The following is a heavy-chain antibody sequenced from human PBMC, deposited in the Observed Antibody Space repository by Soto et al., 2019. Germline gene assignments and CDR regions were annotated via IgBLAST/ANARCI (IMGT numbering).Heavy chain of an antibody. D-gene: IGHD1-26*01. J-gene: IGHJ4*02. CDR2: ISYDGSNK. CDR1: GFTFSSYA. V-gene: IGHV3-30-3*01. CDR3: ERVVDDPRSVEWELLDGSDFDS. Sequence: PGGSLRLSCTASGFTFSSYAMHLVRKAPGQGLEWVAVISYDGSNKSYADSAKGRFTISRDNFTITLYLQMNSLRARDTAVYYSERVVDDPRSVEWELLDGSDFDSWGQGTLVTVSS.